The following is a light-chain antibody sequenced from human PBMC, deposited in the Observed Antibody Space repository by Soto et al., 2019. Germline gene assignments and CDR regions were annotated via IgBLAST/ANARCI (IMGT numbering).Light chain of an antibody. Sequence: QPVLTQPPSASGAPGQRVTISCSGSSSNVGSQTVDWYQQLPRTAPKLLIYNNDQRPSGVPDRLSGSKSGTSASLAISGLLAEDEADYYCAAWDDSLNGIVFGGGTKVTVL. V-gene: IGLV1-44*01. CDR1: SSNVGSQT. J-gene: IGLJ2*01. CDR2: NND. CDR3: AAWDDSLNGIV.